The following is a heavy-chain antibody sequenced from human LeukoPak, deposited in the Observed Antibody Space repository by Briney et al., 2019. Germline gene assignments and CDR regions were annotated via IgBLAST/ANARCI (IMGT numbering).Heavy chain of an antibody. V-gene: IGHV3-33*01. J-gene: IGHJ4*02. CDR2: IWYDGSNK. CDR3: AREGIAVAGGGYFDY. Sequence: GGSLRLSCAASGFRFSSYGMDWVRQSPGKGLDWVAVIWYDGSNKYYADSVKGRFTISRDNSKNMVYLQMNSLRAEVTAVYYCAREGIAVAGGGYFDYWGQGTLVTVSS. D-gene: IGHD6-19*01. CDR1: GFRFSSYG.